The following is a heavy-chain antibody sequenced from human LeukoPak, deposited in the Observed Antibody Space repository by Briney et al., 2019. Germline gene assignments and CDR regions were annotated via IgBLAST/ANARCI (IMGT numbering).Heavy chain of an antibody. Sequence: SETLSLTYTVSGGSISSYYWSWIRQPPGKGLEWIGYIYDSGSTNYNPSLKSRVTISVDTSKNQFSLKVSSVTAADTAVYYCASGPGSGWYSGWGQGNLVTVSS. CDR2: IYDSGST. CDR1: GGSISSYY. J-gene: IGHJ4*02. D-gene: IGHD6-19*01. CDR3: ASGPGSGWYSG. V-gene: IGHV4-59*01.